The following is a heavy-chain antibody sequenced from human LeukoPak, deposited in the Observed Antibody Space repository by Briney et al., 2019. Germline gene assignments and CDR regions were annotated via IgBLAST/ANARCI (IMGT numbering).Heavy chain of an antibody. Sequence: SETLSLTCAVYGGSFSGYYWSWIRQTPGKGLEWIGEINHSGSTNYNPSPKSRVTISVDTSKNQFSLKLSSVTAADTAVYYCARAKRGYSYGLYAFDIWGQGTMVTVSS. J-gene: IGHJ3*02. V-gene: IGHV4-34*01. D-gene: IGHD5-18*01. CDR1: GGSFSGYY. CDR3: ARAKRGYSYGLYAFDI. CDR2: INHSGST.